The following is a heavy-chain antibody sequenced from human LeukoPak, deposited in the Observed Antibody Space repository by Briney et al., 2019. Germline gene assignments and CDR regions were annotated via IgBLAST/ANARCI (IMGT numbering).Heavy chain of an antibody. J-gene: IGHJ4*02. D-gene: IGHD3-10*01. V-gene: IGHV4-59*08. CDR1: GGSISSYY. CDR2: IYYSGST. CDR3: ARHERGTMVRGVSYFDY. Sequence: PSETLSLTCTVSGGSISSYYWSWIRQPPGKGLEWIGHIYYSGSTNYNPSLKSRVTISVDTSKNQFSLKLSSVTAADTAVYYCARHERGTMVRGVSYFDYWGQGTLVTVSS.